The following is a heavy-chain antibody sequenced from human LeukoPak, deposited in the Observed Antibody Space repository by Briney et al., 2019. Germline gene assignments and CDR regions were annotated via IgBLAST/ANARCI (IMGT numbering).Heavy chain of an antibody. J-gene: IGHJ4*02. CDR1: GFTFSSYS. V-gene: IGHV3-21*01. CDR3: GRGPSTYSSSWFIDY. CDR2: ISSSSSYI. Sequence: GSLRLSCAASGFTFSSYSMNWVRQAPGKGLEWVSSISSSSSYIHYADSVKGRFTISRDNAKNSLYLQMNSLRAEDTAVYYCGRGPSTYSSSWFIDYWGQGTLVTVSS. D-gene: IGHD6-13*01.